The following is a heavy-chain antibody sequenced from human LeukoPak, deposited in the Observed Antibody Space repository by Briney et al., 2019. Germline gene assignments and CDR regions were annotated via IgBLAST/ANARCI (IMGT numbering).Heavy chain of an antibody. V-gene: IGHV3-23*01. CDR2: ISGSGGST. CDR1: GFTFSSYA. D-gene: IGHD5-12*01. J-gene: IGHJ4*02. CDR3: AKVRGYSGYEPIDY. Sequence: GGSLRLSCAASGFTFSSYAMSWVRQAPGKGLEWVSAISGSGGSTYYADSVKGRFTISRDNSKNTLYLQMNSLRAEDTAVYYCAKVRGYSGYEPIDYWGQGTLVTISS.